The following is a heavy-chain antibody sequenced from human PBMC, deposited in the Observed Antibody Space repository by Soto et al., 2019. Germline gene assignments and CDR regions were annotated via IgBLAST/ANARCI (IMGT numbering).Heavy chain of an antibody. CDR1: GFTFSTYG. J-gene: IGHJ4*02. Sequence: QVQLVESGGGVVQPGTSLRLSCAASGFTFSTYGMHWVRQAPGKGLEWVAVIWYDGSNKYHGDSLKGRFTISRDNSKNTVYLQINNLRAEDTAVYYCGRDGALGDTAVVDSWGQGTLVTVSS. CDR2: IWYDGSNK. CDR3: GRDGALGDTAVVDS. D-gene: IGHD5-18*01. V-gene: IGHV3-33*01.